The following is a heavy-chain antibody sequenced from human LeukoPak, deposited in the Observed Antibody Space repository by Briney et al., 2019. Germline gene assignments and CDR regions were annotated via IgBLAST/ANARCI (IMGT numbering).Heavy chain of an antibody. V-gene: IGHV3-23*01. Sequence: GGSLRLSCAASGFTFSNYAMNWVRQAPGKGLEWVSGITGRGGTTYYAVSVKGRFTISRDNSKNTLYLQMNSLRAEDTAVYFCAKTRTTYDFSSEYYFDFWGQGTLVTVSS. D-gene: IGHD3-3*01. CDR3: AKTRTTYDFSSEYYFDF. J-gene: IGHJ4*02. CDR2: ITGRGGTT. CDR1: GFTFSNYA.